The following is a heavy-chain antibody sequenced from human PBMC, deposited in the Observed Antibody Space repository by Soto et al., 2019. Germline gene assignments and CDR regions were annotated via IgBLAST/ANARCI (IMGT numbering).Heavy chain of an antibody. Sequence: ASVYVYLKSCCCTFLSEAIGWLRQAAGQGLEWMGGIIPIFGTANYAQNFHGSVTITADESTSTAYMELSSLRSEDTAAYYCARGSGSYPLTDYFDYWGQGTLVTVSS. J-gene: IGHJ4*02. CDR3: ARGSGSYPLTDYFDY. CDR1: CCTFLSEA. D-gene: IGHD1-26*01. V-gene: IGHV1-69*13. CDR2: IIPIFGTA.